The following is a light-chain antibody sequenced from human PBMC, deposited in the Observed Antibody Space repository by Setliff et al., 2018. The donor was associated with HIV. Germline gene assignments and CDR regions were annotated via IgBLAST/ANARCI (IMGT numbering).Light chain of an antibody. CDR2: DVS. CDR1: TSDIGAFKY. CDR3: CSFPTTSALV. V-gene: IGLV2-14*03. J-gene: IGLJ2*01. Sequence: QSALTQPASVSGSLGQSITISCTGTTSDIGAFKYVSWYQQHSGKAPKLIIYDVSDRPSRVSNRFSGSKSGKVASLTISGLQGEDEANYFCCSFPTTSALVFGGGTKVTVL.